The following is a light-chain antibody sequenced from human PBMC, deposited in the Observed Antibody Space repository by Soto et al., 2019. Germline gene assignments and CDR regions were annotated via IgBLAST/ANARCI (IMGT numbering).Light chain of an antibody. Sequence: DIQMTQSPSTLSASVGDRVTITCRASQSISNWLAWYQQRPGKAPQLLIYDASTLESWVPSRFSGSGSGTEFTHTISGLRPDDVATYYCQQYNTYSYTFGQGTKLEIK. CDR1: QSISNW. V-gene: IGKV1-5*01. CDR2: DAS. J-gene: IGKJ2*01. CDR3: QQYNTYSYT.